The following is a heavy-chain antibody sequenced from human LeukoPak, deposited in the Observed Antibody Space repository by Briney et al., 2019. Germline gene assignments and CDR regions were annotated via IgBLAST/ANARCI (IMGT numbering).Heavy chain of an antibody. CDR1: GYSFTSYW. CDR2: IYPGDSDT. D-gene: IGHD3-22*01. J-gene: IGHJ4*02. Sequence: GESLKISCKGSGYSFTSYWIGWVRQMPGKGVKWMVIIYPGDSDTRYSPSFQGQVTISADKSISTAYLQWSSLKASDTAMYYCASKSDSSGSDYWGQGTLVTVSS. CDR3: ASKSDSSGSDY. V-gene: IGHV5-51*01.